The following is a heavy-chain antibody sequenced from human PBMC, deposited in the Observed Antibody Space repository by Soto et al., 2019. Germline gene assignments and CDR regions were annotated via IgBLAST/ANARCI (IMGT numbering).Heavy chain of an antibody. CDR1: GYTFTGYY. J-gene: IGHJ3*02. Sequence: ASVKVSCKASGYTFTGYYMHWVRQAPGQGLEWMGWTNPNSGGTNYAQKFQGWVTMTRDTSISTAYMELSRLRSDDTAVYYCARDGYCSGGSCYHDAFDIWGQGTMVTVSS. V-gene: IGHV1-2*04. CDR2: TNPNSGGT. CDR3: ARDGYCSGGSCYHDAFDI. D-gene: IGHD2-15*01.